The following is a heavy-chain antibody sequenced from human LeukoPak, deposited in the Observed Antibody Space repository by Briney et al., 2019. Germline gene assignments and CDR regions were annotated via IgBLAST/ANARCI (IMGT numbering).Heavy chain of an antibody. V-gene: IGHV1-2*02. CDR1: GYTFTGCY. J-gene: IGHJ4*02. Sequence: GASVKVSCKASGYTFTGCYMHWVRQAPGQGLEWMGWINPNSGGTNYAQKFQGRVTMTRDTSISTAYMELSRLRSDDTAVYYCARDIGYSYGPDNVDYWGQGTLVTVSS. D-gene: IGHD5-18*01. CDR3: ARDIGYSYGPDNVDY. CDR2: INPNSGGT.